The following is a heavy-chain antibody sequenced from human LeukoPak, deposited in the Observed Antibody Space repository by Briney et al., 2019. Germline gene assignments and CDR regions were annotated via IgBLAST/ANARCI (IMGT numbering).Heavy chain of an antibody. D-gene: IGHD6-6*01. V-gene: IGHV4-4*07. CDR1: GGSISSYA. Sequence: SETLSLTCSVSGGSISSYASSWIRQSAGKGLEWIGRIYTTGSTNYNPSLKSRVTISVDKSKNQFSLRLNSVTAADTAVYYCASPLEYIGGQGTLVTVSS. CDR3: ASPLEYI. J-gene: IGHJ4*02. CDR2: IYTTGST.